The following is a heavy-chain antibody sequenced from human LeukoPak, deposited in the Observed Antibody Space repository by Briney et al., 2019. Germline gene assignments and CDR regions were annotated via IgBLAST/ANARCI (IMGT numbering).Heavy chain of an antibody. J-gene: IGHJ4*02. D-gene: IGHD3-9*01. CDR2: IIPIFGTA. CDR3: ARGSRTRYFDWLQPDY. V-gene: IGHV1-69*05. CDR1: GGTFSSYA. Sequence: ASVKVSCKASGGTFSSYAISWVRQAPGQGLEWMGGIIPIFGTANYAQKFQGRVTITTDESTSTAYMELSSLRSEDTAVYYCARGSRTRYFDWLQPDYWGQGTLVTLSS.